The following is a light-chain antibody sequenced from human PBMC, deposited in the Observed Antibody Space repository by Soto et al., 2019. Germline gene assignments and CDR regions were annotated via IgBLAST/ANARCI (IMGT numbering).Light chain of an antibody. CDR1: QTISNT. Sequence: EVVMTQSPATLSVSPGDKVSLSCRANQTISNTLAWYQQKPGQAPRLLIYAASTRATGVSARFSGSGSGTDFTLTINSLEPEDFAVYYCQQRNIWPPVTFGQGTRLEIK. CDR2: AAS. CDR3: QQRNIWPPVT. J-gene: IGKJ5*01. V-gene: IGKV3-11*01.